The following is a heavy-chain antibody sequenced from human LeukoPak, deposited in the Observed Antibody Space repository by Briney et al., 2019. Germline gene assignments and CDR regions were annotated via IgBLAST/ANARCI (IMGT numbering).Heavy chain of an antibody. CDR2: IYTSGST. Sequence: SGTLSLTCTVSGGSISSYYWSWIRQPAGKGLEWIGRIYTSGSTNYNPSLKSRVTMSVDTSKNQFSLKLSSVTAADTAVYYCARDKLQWEPFDYWGQGTLVTVSS. D-gene: IGHD1-26*01. V-gene: IGHV4-4*07. CDR1: GGSISSYY. CDR3: ARDKLQWEPFDY. J-gene: IGHJ4*02.